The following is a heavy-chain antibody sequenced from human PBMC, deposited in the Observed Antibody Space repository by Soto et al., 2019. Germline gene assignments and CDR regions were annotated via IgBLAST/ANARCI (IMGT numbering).Heavy chain of an antibody. CDR2: ISAYNGNT. J-gene: IGHJ5*02. V-gene: IGHV1-18*01. CDR3: ARWVVVAATVGNWFDP. CDR1: GYTFTTYG. D-gene: IGHD2-15*01. Sequence: QVQLVQSGAEVKKPGASVKVSCKASGYTFTTYGISWVRQAPGQGLEWMGWISAYNGNTNYAQNLQGRVTMTTDTSPSTAYMELRSLRSDDTAVYYCARWVVVAATVGNWFDPWGQGTLVTVSS.